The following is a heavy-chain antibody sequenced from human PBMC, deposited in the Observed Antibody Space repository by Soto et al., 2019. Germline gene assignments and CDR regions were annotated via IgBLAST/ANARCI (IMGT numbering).Heavy chain of an antibody. J-gene: IGHJ5*02. V-gene: IGHV4-34*01. D-gene: IGHD3-3*01. Sequence: PSETLSLTCAVYGGSFSGYYWSWIRQPPGKGLEWIGEINHSGSTNYNPSLKSRVTISVDTSKNQFSLKLSSVTAADTAVYYCASKTYDFWSGYYPFRANWFDPWGQGTLVTVSS. CDR2: INHSGST. CDR1: GGSFSGYY. CDR3: ASKTYDFWSGYYPFRANWFDP.